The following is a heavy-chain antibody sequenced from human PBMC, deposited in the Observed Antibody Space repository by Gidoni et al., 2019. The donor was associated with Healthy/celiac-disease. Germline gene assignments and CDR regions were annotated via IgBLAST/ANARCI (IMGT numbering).Heavy chain of an antibody. D-gene: IGHD3-22*01. V-gene: IGHV3-23*01. Sequence: EVQLLESGGGLVQPGGSLRLSCAASGFTFSSYTMRWVRQAPGKGLEWVSAISGSGGSTYYADSVKGRFTISRDNSKNTLYLQMNSLRAEDTAVYYCAKDGFYDSSGYYFGWGQGTLVTVSS. CDR2: ISGSGGST. J-gene: IGHJ4*02. CDR1: GFTFSSYT. CDR3: AKDGFYDSSGYYFG.